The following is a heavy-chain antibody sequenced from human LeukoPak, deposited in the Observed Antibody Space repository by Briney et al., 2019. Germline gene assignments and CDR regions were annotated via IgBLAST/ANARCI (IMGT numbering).Heavy chain of an antibody. Sequence: ASVKVSCKASGYSFTSHYMHWVRQAPGQGLEWMRLINPSGSATRYAQSFQGRVTMTRDLSTSTDYMELSSLRSDDTAVYFCARDISEGDYAWWFDPWGQGTLVTVAS. CDR2: INPSGSAT. V-gene: IGHV1-46*01. D-gene: IGHD3-16*01. CDR3: ARDISEGDYAWWFDP. J-gene: IGHJ5*02. CDR1: GYSFTSHY.